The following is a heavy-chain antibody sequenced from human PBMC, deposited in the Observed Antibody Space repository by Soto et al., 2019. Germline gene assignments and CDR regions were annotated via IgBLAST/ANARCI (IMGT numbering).Heavy chain of an antibody. J-gene: IGHJ4*02. V-gene: IGHV3-48*02. CDR2: ITSSGTTV. D-gene: IGHD6-13*01. CDR1: GFTFSSYS. CDR3: ARGSSNWAYYFDF. Sequence: EVHLVESGGGLVQPGGSLRLSCAASGFTFSSYSVNWVRQAPGKGLEWVSYITSSGTTVYYADSVRGRFTISRDNAKNSLYLQMNSLIDDDTAVYYCARGSSNWAYYFDFWGQGTLVTVSS.